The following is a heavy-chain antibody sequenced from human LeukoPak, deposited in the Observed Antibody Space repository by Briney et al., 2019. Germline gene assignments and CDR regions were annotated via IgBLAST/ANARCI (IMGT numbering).Heavy chain of an antibody. D-gene: IGHD1-26*01. CDR3: ARDGIVGVTVFDY. V-gene: IGHV3-7*01. Sequence: GGSLRLSCAASGFTFSGYWMSWVRQAPGKGLEWVANIKQDGSEKYYVEPAKGRFTISRDNAKTSVYLQMNSLRAEDTAVYYCARDGIVGVTVFDYWGQGTLVTVSS. CDR2: IKQDGSEK. J-gene: IGHJ4*02. CDR1: GFTFSGYW.